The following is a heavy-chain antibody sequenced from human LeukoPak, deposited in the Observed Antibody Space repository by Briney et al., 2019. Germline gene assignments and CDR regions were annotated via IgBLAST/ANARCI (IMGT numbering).Heavy chain of an antibody. CDR2: ISAYNGNT. V-gene: IGHV1-18*01. CDR1: GYTFTSYG. J-gene: IGHJ4*02. CDR3: ARDLRAHPFSLVDY. Sequence: ASVKVSCTASGYTFTSYGISWVRQAPGQGLEWMGWISAYNGNTNYAQKLQGRVTMTTDTSTSTAYMELRSLRSDDTAVYYCARDLRAHPFSLVDYWGQGTLVTISS. D-gene: IGHD3-16*02.